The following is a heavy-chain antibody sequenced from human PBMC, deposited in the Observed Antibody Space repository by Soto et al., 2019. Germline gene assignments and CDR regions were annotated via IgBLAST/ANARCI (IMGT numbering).Heavy chain of an antibody. Sequence: SRTLSLTRALSGEGVSTNSAARSWIRQSPARWLEWLGRTYYRSKWYNNYAVSVKSRIPIQPVTAKNLFSLQRNSVTPEDTAVYYCAGQPVAGAIDYWGQGTLVTVSS. CDR3: AGQPVAGAIDY. V-gene: IGHV6-1*01. CDR1: GEGVSTNSAA. J-gene: IGHJ4*02. CDR2: TYYRSKWYN. D-gene: IGHD6-19*01.